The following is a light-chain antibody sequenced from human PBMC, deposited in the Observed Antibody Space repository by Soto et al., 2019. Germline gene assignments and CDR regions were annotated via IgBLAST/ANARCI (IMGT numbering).Light chain of an antibody. V-gene: IGKV1-12*01. CDR3: QNAASFTLIT. Sequence: DIQMTQSPSSVSASVGDRVTITCRSSEDISTWLAWFQQKPGKAPKLLIYAASSLQSGVPSRFSGSESGPDLTRTSRRLKPEDFATYYCQNAASFTLITVGQGTRMESK. CDR1: EDISTW. J-gene: IGKJ5*01. CDR2: AAS.